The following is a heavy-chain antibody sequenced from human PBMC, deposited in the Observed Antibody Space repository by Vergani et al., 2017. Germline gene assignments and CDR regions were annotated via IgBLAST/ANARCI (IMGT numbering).Heavy chain of an antibody. D-gene: IGHD3-3*01. J-gene: IGHJ4*02. V-gene: IGHV1-18*01. CDR2: ISAYNGNT. Sequence: QVQLVQSGAEVKKPGSSVKVSCKASGYTFTSYGISWVRQAPGQGLEWMGWISAYNGNTNYAQKLQGRVTMTTDTSTSTAYMELSSLRSEDTAVYYCARNGWYDFWSGYYHYYFDYWGQGTLVTVSS. CDR1: GYTFTSYG. CDR3: ARNGWYDFWSGYYHYYFDY.